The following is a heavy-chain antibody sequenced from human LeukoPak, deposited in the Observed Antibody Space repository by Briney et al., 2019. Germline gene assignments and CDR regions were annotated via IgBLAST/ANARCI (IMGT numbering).Heavy chain of an antibody. CDR1: GFTLSRFA. V-gene: IGHV3-30*05. Sequence: GGSLRLSCAASGFTLSRFAMHWVRQAPGKGLEWVALISYDGGKKWYADSVKGRFSISRDNSKNTLSLQMNSLRAEGTAAYYCVRNPDDPSYFYYMDVWGNGTTVTVSS. J-gene: IGHJ6*03. CDR3: VRNPDDPSYFYYMDV. CDR2: ISYDGGKK.